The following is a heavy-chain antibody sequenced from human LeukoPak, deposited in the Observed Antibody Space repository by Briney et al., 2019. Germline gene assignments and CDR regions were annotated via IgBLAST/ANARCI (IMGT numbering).Heavy chain of an antibody. V-gene: IGHV3-23*01. J-gene: IGHJ4*01. Sequence: GGSLRLSCAASGVTFSSYAMSWVRQAPGKGLEWVSAISGSGGSTYYADSVKGRFTISRDNSKNTMFLQMSSLRAEDTAIYYCAKAIDSRGYWYERGADYWGHGTLVTVSS. CDR1: GVTFSSYA. CDR3: AKAIDSRGYWYERGADY. CDR2: ISGSGGST. D-gene: IGHD3-22*01.